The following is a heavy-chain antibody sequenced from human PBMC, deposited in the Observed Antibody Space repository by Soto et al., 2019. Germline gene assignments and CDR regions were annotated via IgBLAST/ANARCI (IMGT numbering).Heavy chain of an antibody. J-gene: IGHJ3*02. CDR1: GGSFSGYY. Sequence: SETLSLTCAVYGGSFSGYYWSWIRQPPGKGLEWIGEINHSGSTNYNPSLKSRVTISVDTSKNQFSLKLSSVTAADTAVYYCARRRNTIFGVVKAFDIWGQGTMVTISS. CDR2: INHSGST. D-gene: IGHD3-3*01. CDR3: ARRRNTIFGVVKAFDI. V-gene: IGHV4-34*01.